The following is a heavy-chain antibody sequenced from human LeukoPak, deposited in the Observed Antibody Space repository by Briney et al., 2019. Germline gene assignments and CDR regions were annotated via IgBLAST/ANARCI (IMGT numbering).Heavy chain of an antibody. CDR3: AKDPRAYCGGDCLTHYYFDY. V-gene: IGHV3-30*02. J-gene: IGHJ4*02. CDR1: GFTFSSYG. D-gene: IGHD2-21*01. Sequence: GGSLRLSCAASGFTFSSYGMHWVRQAPGKGLEWVAFIRYDGSNKYYADSVKGRFTISRDNSKNTLYLQMNSLRAEDTAVYYCAKDPRAYCGGDCLTHYYFDYWGRGTLVTVSS. CDR2: IRYDGSNK.